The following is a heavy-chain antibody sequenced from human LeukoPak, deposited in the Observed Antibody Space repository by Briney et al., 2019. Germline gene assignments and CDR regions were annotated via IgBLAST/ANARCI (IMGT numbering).Heavy chain of an antibody. CDR2: ISAYNGNT. CDR3: ARHPDCSSTRCSESPFDY. V-gene: IGHV1-18*01. J-gene: IGHJ4*02. D-gene: IGHD2-2*01. CDR1: GYRFTSYG. Sequence: ASVKVSCKASGYRFTSYGISWVRQAPGQGLEWMAWISAYNGNTNYAQKFQGRVIITTDTSTSTAYMELRSLRSDDTAVYYCARHPDCSSTRCSESPFDYWGQGTLVTVSS.